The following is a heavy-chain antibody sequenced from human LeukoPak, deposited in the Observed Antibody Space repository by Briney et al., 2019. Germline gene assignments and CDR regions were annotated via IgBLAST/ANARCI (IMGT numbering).Heavy chain of an antibody. CDR3: ARVRVDTANYYFDY. CDR1: GYTFTSYG. J-gene: IGHJ4*02. D-gene: IGHD5-18*01. Sequence: VASVKVSCKASGYTFTSYGISWVRQAPGQGLEWMGWISAYNGNTNYAQKLQGRVTMTTDTSTSTAYMELRSLRSDDTAVYYCARVRVDTANYYFDYWGQGTLVTVSS. CDR2: ISAYNGNT. V-gene: IGHV1-18*01.